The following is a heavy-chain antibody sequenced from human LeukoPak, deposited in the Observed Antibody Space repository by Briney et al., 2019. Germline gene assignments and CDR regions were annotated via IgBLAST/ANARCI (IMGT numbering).Heavy chain of an antibody. D-gene: IGHD3-10*01. CDR1: GSSISSGYY. Sequence: SETLSLTCAVSGSSISSGYYWGWIRQPPGKGLEWLGSIYHSGSTYYNPSLKSRVTISVDTSKNQFSLKLSSVTAADTAVYYCARVAPALIRGVMGPYNWFDPWGQETLVTVSS. CDR2: IYHSGST. V-gene: IGHV4-38-2*01. J-gene: IGHJ5*02. CDR3: ARVAPALIRGVMGPYNWFDP.